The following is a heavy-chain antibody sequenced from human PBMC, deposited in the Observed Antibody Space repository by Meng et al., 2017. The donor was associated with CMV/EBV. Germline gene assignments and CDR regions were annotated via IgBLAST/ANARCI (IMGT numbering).Heavy chain of an antibody. D-gene: IGHD2-2*01. V-gene: IGHV4-30-4*08. CDR1: GGSISSGDYY. J-gene: IGHJ4*02. CDR3: ARVGRTSCYDY. Sequence: QAQRRGSGPELVKPSQHLSLAFTVSGGSISSGDYYWSLIRQPPGKGLEWIGYIYYSGSTYYNPSLKSRVTISVDTSKNQFSLKLSSVTAADTAVYYCARVGRTSCYDYWGQGTLVTVSS. CDR2: IYYSGST.